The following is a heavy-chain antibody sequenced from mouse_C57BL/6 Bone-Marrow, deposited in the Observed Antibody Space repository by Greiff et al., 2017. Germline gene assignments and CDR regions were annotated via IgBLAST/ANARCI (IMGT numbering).Heavy chain of an antibody. CDR3: ARHYYGSSFYFDY. V-gene: IGHV5-17*01. Sequence: EVKLVESGGGLVKPGGSLKLSCAASGFTFSDYGMHWVRQAPEKGLEWVAYISSGSSSIYYADTVKGRFTISRDNDKNTLFLQMTRLRSEDTAMYYCARHYYGSSFYFDYWGPGTTLTVSS. D-gene: IGHD1-1*01. J-gene: IGHJ2*01. CDR2: ISSGSSSI. CDR1: GFTFSDYG.